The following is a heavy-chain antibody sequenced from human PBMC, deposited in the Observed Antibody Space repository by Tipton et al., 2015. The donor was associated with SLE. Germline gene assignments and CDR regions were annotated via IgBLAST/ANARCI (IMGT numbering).Heavy chain of an antibody. D-gene: IGHD3-16*01. J-gene: IGHJ4*02. CDR2: VYYSGGT. V-gene: IGHV4-61*01. CDR1: GGSISSGSYY. Sequence: TLSLTCTVSGGSISSGSYYWNWIRQPPGKELEWVGYVYYSGGTNYNPSLRSRATISVDTSKNQFSLRLTSVTAADTAVYYCARAIGANFFNFWGQGTLATVSS. CDR3: ARAIGANFFNF.